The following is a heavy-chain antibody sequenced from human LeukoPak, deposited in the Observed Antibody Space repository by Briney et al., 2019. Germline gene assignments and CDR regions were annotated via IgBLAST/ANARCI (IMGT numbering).Heavy chain of an antibody. CDR2: ISSSSSYI. V-gene: IGHV3-21*01. D-gene: IGHD5-18*01. Sequence: GGSLRLSCAASGFTFSSYSMNWVRQAPGKGLEWVSSISSSSSYIYYADSVKGRFTISRDNAKNSLYLQTNSLRAEDTAVYYCARFQDTAMAYFDYWGQGTLVTVSS. CDR3: ARFQDTAMAYFDY. J-gene: IGHJ4*02. CDR1: GFTFSSYS.